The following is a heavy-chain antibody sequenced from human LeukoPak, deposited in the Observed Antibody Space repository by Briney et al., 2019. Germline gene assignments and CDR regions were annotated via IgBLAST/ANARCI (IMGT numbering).Heavy chain of an antibody. J-gene: IGHJ4*02. CDR1: GGSFSGYY. Sequence: PSETLSLTCAVYGGSFSGYYWSWIRQPPGKGLEWIGEINHSGSTNYNPSLKSRVTISVDTSKNQFSLKLSPVTAADTAAYYCAREGIAATDYWGQGTLITVSS. CDR3: AREGIAATDY. V-gene: IGHV4-34*01. CDR2: INHSGST. D-gene: IGHD6-13*01.